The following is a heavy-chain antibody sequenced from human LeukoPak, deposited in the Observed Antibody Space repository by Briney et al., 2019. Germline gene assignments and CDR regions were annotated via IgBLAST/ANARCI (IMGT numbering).Heavy chain of an antibody. J-gene: IGHJ3*02. D-gene: IGHD2-21*01. CDR1: GGSFSGYY. CDR2: INHSGST. CDR3: ARVSRLWWARDI. Sequence: PWETLSLTCAVYGGSFSGYYWSWIRQPPGKGLEWIGEINHSGSTNYNPSLKSRVTISVDTSKNQFSLKLSSVTAADTAVYYCARVSRLWWARDIWGQGTMVTVSS. V-gene: IGHV4-34*01.